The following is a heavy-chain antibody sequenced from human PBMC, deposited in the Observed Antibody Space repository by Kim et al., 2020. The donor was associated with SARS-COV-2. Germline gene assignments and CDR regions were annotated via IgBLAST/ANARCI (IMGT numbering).Heavy chain of an antibody. CDR3: ATDSSSFHRGYFDY. Sequence: GGSLRLSCAASGFTFSSYAMSWVRQAPGKGLEWVSAISGSGGSTYYADSVKGRFTISRDNSKNTLYLQMNSLRAEDTAVYYCATDSSSFHRGYFDYWGQGTLVTVSS. CDR1: GFTFSSYA. CDR2: ISGSGGST. D-gene: IGHD6-13*01. V-gene: IGHV3-23*01. J-gene: IGHJ4*02.